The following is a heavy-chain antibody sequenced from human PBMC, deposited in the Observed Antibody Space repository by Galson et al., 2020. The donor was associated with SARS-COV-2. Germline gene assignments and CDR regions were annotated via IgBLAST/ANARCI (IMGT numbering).Heavy chain of an antibody. V-gene: IGHV3-30*01. CDR2: ISYDGSNK. D-gene: IGHD4-17*01. Sequence: GESLKISCAASGFTFSSYAMHWVRQAPGKGLEWVAVISYDGSNKYYADSVKGRFTISRDNSKNTLYLQMNSLRAEDTAVYYCATEDYVSLDDAFDIWGQGTMVTVSS. J-gene: IGHJ3*02. CDR3: ATEDYVSLDDAFDI. CDR1: GFTFSSYA.